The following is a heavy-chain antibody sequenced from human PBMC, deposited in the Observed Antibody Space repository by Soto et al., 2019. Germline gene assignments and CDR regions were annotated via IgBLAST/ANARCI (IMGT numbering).Heavy chain of an antibody. CDR3: ARLSGYSTGWYDY. CDR2: ISTFNGNA. J-gene: IGHJ4*02. V-gene: IGHV1-18*04. Sequence: ASVKVSCKTSGYSCSSNGVSWVLQAPGQGLEWMGWISTFNGNAHSAQKFQGRVTMTTDTSTNTAYMELRSLTSDDTAVYYCARLSGYSTGWYDYWGQGTLVTVSS. D-gene: IGHD6-19*01. CDR1: GYSCSSNG.